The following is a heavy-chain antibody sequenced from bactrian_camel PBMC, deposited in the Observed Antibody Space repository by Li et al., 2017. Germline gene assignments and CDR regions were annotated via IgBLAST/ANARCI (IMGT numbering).Heavy chain of an antibody. CDR1: GWTNSDKC. CDR3: AAEFNAFVRWCGVGKLDFRY. Sequence: HVQLVESGGGSVEAGGSLRLSCAASGWTNSDKCMAWFRQAPGKEREGVARIDTRTTSPFYAGSVKGRFTISMDNAENTVYLQMSSLEPEDTAKYVCAAEFNAFVRWCGVGKLDFRYWGQGTQVTVS. V-gene: IGHV3S1*01. D-gene: IGHD6*01. J-gene: IGHJ6*01. CDR2: IDTRTTSP.